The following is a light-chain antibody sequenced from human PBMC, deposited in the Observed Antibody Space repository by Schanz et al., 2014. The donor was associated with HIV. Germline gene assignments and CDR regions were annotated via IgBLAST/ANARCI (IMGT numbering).Light chain of an antibody. J-gene: IGKJ1*01. CDR3: QQYGSSPRT. V-gene: IGKV3-20*01. CDR1: QSVSNRY. CDR2: GAS. Sequence: EIVLTQSPGTLSLSPGERVTLSCRASQSVSNRYLAWYQQRPGQAPRLLIYGASSRATGIPDRFSGSGSGTDFTLTVNRLEPEDFAVYYCQQYGSSPRTFGQGTNVEVK.